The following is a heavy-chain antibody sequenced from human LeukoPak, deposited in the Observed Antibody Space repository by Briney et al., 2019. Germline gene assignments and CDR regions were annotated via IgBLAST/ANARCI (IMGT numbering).Heavy chain of an antibody. CDR1: GFTFSNYW. CDR2: MKHDGSEK. J-gene: IGHJ2*01. D-gene: IGHD3-3*01. V-gene: IGHV3-7*01. CDR3: ARDRAYYAPRGYFDL. Sequence: GGSLRLSCAASGFTFSNYWMNWVRQAPGKGLEWVANMKHDGSEKYYVDSVKGRFSVSRDNAQNSVYLQMNGLRAEDTAVYYCARDRAYYAPRGYFDLWGRGTLVTVSS.